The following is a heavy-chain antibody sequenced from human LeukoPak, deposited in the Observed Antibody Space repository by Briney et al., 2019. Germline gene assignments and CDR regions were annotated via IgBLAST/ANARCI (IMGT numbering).Heavy chain of an antibody. Sequence: GASVKVSCKASGYTFTGYYMHWVRQAPGQGLEWMGWINPNSGGTNYAQKFQGRVTMTRDTSISTAYMELSRLGSDDTAVYYCATIPIYHYHDSSGYEDDAFDIWGQGTMVTVSS. J-gene: IGHJ3*02. CDR1: GYTFTGYY. V-gene: IGHV1-2*02. CDR2: INPNSGGT. D-gene: IGHD3-22*01. CDR3: ATIPIYHYHDSSGYEDDAFDI.